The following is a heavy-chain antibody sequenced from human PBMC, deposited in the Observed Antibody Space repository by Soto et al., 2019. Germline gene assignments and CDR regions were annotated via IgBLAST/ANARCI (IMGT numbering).Heavy chain of an antibody. CDR1: GYTFTNYG. CDR3: ARGVGSGSYYNQYNWFDP. J-gene: IGHJ5*02. V-gene: IGHV1-18*01. D-gene: IGHD3-10*01. Sequence: ASVKVSCKASGYTFTNYGISWVRQAPGQGLEWMGWINVYNGNTKYAQKVQGRVTMTTDTSTSTAYMELRSLRSDDTAVYYCARGVGSGSYYNQYNWFDPWGQGTLDTVSS. CDR2: INVYNGNT.